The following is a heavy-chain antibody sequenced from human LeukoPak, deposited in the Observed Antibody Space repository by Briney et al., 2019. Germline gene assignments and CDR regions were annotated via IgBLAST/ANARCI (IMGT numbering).Heavy chain of an antibody. J-gene: IGHJ4*02. CDR3: ARSYCSSTSCPPDY. D-gene: IGHD2-2*01. V-gene: IGHV4-30-2*01. Sequence: SETLSLTCTVSGGSISSGGYYWSWIRQPPGKGLEWIGYIYHSGSTYYNPSLKSRVTISVDRSKNQFSLKLSSVTAADTAVYYCARSYCSSTSCPPDYWGQGTLVTVSS. CDR1: GGSISSGGYY. CDR2: IYHSGST.